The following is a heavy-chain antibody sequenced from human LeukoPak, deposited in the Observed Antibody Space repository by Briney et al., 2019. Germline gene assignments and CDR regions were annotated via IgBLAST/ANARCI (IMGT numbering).Heavy chain of an antibody. J-gene: IGHJ4*02. D-gene: IGHD3-22*01. CDR2: ISAYNGNT. V-gene: IGHV1-18*01. Sequence: ASVKVSCKASGYTFTSYGISWVRQAPGQGLEWMGWISAYNGNTNYAQKLQGGVTMTTDTSTSTAYMELRSLRSDDTAVYYCARGRYYYDSSGLIDYWGQGTLVTVSS. CDR3: ARGRYYYDSSGLIDY. CDR1: GYTFTSYG.